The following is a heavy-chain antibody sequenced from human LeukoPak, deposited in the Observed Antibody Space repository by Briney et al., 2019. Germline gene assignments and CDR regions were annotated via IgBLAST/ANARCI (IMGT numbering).Heavy chain of an antibody. V-gene: IGHV4-31*03. CDR1: GGSISSGGYY. D-gene: IGHD3-10*01. J-gene: IGHJ5*02. CDR2: IYYSGST. CDR3: ASNRLLLWFGEPSPGWIDP. Sequence: PSETLSLTCTVSGGSISSGGYYWSWIRQHPGKGLEWIGYIYYSGSTYYNPSLKSRVTISVDTSKNQFSLKLSSVTAADTAVYYCASNRLLLWFGEPSPGWIDPWGQGTLVTVSS.